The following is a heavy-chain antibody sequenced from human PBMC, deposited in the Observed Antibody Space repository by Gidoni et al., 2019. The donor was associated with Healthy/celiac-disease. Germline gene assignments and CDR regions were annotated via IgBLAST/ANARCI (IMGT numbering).Heavy chain of an antibody. CDR3: ARGADYDILAGGGY. CDR2: ISSSSSYI. D-gene: IGHD3-9*01. J-gene: IGHJ4*02. V-gene: IGHV3-21*01. CDR1: GFTFSSYS. Sequence: EVQLVESGGGLVKPGGSLRLSCAAAGFTFSSYSMNWVRQAPGKGREWVSSISSSSSYICYADSVKGRFTISRDNAKNSLYLQMNSLRAEDTAVYYCARGADYDILAGGGYWGQGTLVTVSS.